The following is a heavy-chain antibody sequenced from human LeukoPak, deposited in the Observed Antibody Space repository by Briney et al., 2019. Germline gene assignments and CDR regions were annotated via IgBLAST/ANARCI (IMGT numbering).Heavy chain of an antibody. V-gene: IGHV1-2*02. CDR3: ASLGYCSSTSCYGEERENDY. J-gene: IGHJ4*02. D-gene: IGHD2-2*01. CDR1: GYTFTGYY. CDR2: INPNSGGT. Sequence: ASVKVSCKASGYTFTGYYMHWVRQAPGQGLEWMGWINPNSGGTNYAQKFQGGVTMTRDTSISTAYMELSRLRSDDTAVYYCASLGYCSSTSCYGEERENDYWGQGTLVTVSS.